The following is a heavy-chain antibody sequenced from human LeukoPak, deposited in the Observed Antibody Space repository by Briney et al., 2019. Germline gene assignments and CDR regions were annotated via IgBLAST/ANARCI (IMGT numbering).Heavy chain of an antibody. J-gene: IGHJ3*02. CDR1: GYTFTGYY. Sequence: GASVKVSCKASGYTFTGYYMNWVRQAPGQGLEWMGWISAYNGNTNYAQKLQGRVTMTTDTSTSTAYMELRSLRSDDTAVYYCAKPTGTTAFEAFDIWGQGTMVTVSS. CDR3: AKPTGTTAFEAFDI. V-gene: IGHV1-18*04. D-gene: IGHD1-1*01. CDR2: ISAYNGNT.